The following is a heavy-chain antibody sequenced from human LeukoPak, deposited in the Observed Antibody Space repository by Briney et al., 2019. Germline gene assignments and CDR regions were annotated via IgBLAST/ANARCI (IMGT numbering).Heavy chain of an antibody. CDR1: GFTFSSYW. J-gene: IGHJ4*02. Sequence: GGSLRLSCAASGFTFSSYWMSWVRQAPGKGLEWVANIKQDGSEEYYVDSVKGRFTISRDNAKNSLYLQMNRLRAEDTAVYYCAREITMVRGVHYDYWGQGTLVTVSS. V-gene: IGHV3-7*01. CDR2: IKQDGSEE. D-gene: IGHD3-10*01. CDR3: AREITMVRGVHYDY.